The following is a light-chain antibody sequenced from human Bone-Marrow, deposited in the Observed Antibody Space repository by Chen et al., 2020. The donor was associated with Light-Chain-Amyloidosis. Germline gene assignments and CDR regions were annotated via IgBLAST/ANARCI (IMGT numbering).Light chain of an antibody. CDR1: QSVLYSSNNQNS. CDR2: WAS. V-gene: IGKV4-1*01. J-gene: IGKJ1*01. Sequence: IVMTQSPDSLAVSLGERATINCKSSQSVLYSSNNQNSLAWYQQKPGQPPKLLIYWASTRESGVPDRFSGSWSGTDFTLTISSLQAEDVAVYYCEEYYSTPRTFGQGTKVDIK. CDR3: EEYYSTPRT.